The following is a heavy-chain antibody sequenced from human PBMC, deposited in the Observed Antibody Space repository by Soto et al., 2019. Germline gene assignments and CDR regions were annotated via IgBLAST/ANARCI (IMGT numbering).Heavy chain of an antibody. V-gene: IGHV1-2*02. J-gene: IGHJ4*02. CDR2: IDPRSGAS. CDR3: ARDNYGPLDY. D-gene: IGHD3-10*01. CDR1: GYPFTDLY. Sequence: QVQLVQSGADVKRPGASVRVSCKPSGYPFTDLYIHWVRLAPGLGLEWIGWIDPRSGASRKTQKFQGRFTLTRDTSTSTVYMELFSLRSDDTAVYYFARDNYGPLDYWGQGTLVTVSS.